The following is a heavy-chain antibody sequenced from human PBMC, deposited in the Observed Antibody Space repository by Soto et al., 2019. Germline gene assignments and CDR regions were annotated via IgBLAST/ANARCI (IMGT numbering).Heavy chain of an antibody. CDR1: GFTFSSYA. D-gene: IGHD6-6*01. CDR2: ISYDGSNK. J-gene: IGHJ4*02. Sequence: QVQLVESGGGVVQPGRSLRLSCAASGFTFSSYAMHWVRQAPGKGLEWVAVISYDGSNKYYADSVKGRFTISRDNSKNTLYLQMNSLRAEDTAVYYCARGYRGAAPEGFDYWGQGTLVTVSS. CDR3: ARGYRGAAPEGFDY. V-gene: IGHV3-30-3*01.